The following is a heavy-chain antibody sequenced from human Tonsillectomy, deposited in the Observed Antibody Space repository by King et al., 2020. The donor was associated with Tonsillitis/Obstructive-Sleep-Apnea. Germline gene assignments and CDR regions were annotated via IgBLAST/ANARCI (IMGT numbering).Heavy chain of an antibody. V-gene: IGHV4-59*01. CDR3: ARMGMTRFEYRSSFPYYYYGMDV. CDR1: GGSISSYY. J-gene: IGHJ6*02. D-gene: IGHD6-6*01. CDR2: IYYSGST. Sequence: QLQESGPGLVKPSETLSLTCTVSGGSISSYYWSWIRPPPGKGLEWIGYIYYSGSTNYNPSLKSRVTISVDTSKNQFSLKLSSVTAADTAVYYSARMGMTRFEYRSSFPYYYYGMDVWGQGTTVTVSS.